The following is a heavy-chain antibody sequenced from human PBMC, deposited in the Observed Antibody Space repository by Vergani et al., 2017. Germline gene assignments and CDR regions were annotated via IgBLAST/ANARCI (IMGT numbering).Heavy chain of an antibody. D-gene: IGHD3-10*01. J-gene: IGHJ6*02. CDR3: ARGGEGSGMDV. CDR2: IYYSGST. Sequence: QVQLQESSPGLVKPSQTLSLTCTVSGGSISSGGYYWSWIRQHPGKGLEWIGYIYYSGSTYYNPSLKSRVTISVDTSKNQFSLKLSSVTAADTAVDYCARGGEGSGMDVWGQGTTVTVAS. CDR1: GGSISSGGYY. V-gene: IGHV4-31*03.